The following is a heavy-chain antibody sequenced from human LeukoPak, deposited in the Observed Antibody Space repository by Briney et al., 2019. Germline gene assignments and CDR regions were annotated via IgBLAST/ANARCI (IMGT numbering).Heavy chain of an antibody. CDR1: GGSISSSNYY. J-gene: IGHJ3*02. D-gene: IGHD1-26*01. CDR3: VSGTLTRNAFDI. CDR2: IYYSGTT. V-gene: IGHV4-39*02. Sequence: SETLSLTCTVSGGSISSSNYYWGWIRRPPGKGLEWIGSIYYSGTTYYNPSLKSRLTISVDTSKNHFSLRLSSVTAADTAIYYCVSGTLTRNAFDIWGQGTMVTVSS.